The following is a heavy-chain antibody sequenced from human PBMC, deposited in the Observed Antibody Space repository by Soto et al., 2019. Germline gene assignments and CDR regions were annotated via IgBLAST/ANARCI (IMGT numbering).Heavy chain of an antibody. CDR3: ARGSQYDILTGYYYYYGMDV. J-gene: IGHJ6*02. CDR2: MNPNSGNT. V-gene: IGHV1-8*01. CDR1: GYTFTSYD. D-gene: IGHD3-9*01. Sequence: QVQLVQSGAEVKKPGASVKVSCKASGYTFTSYDINWVRQATGQGLEWMGWMNPNSGNTGYAQKFQGRVTMTRNTSISTAYMELSSLRSEDTAVYYCARGSQYDILTGYYYYYGMDVWGQGTTVTVS.